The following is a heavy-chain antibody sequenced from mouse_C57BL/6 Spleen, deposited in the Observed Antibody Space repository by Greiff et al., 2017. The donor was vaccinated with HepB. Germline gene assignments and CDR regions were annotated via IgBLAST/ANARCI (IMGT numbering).Heavy chain of an antibody. V-gene: IGHV1-19*01. CDR2: INPYNGGT. J-gene: IGHJ4*01. D-gene: IGHD2-4*01. CDR1: GYTFTDYY. Sequence: EVQLQQSGPVLVKPGASVKMSCKASGYTFTDYYMNWVKQSHGKSLEWIGVINPYNGGTSYNQKFKGKATLTVDKSSSTAYMELNSLTSEDSAVYYCARGPSIYYDYDGYAMDYWGQGTSVTVSS. CDR3: ARGPSIYYDYDGYAMDY.